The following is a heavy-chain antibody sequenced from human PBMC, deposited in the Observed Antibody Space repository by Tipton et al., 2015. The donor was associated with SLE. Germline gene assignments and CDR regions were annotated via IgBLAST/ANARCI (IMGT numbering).Heavy chain of an antibody. D-gene: IGHD3-16*01. CDR3: ARHMITGGEFDY. CDR2: IYYSGST. CDR1: GGSIGSNSYH. V-gene: IGHV4-39*07. Sequence: TLSLTCTVSGGSIGSNSYHWGWIRQPPGKGLEWIGTIYYSGSTYYNPSLKSRVTISVSTPKNHFSLKMSSVTAADTAVYYCARHMITGGEFDYWGQGTLVTVSS. J-gene: IGHJ4*02.